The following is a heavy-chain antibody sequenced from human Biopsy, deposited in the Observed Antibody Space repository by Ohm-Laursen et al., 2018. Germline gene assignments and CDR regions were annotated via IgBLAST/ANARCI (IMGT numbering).Heavy chain of an antibody. D-gene: IGHD3-3*01. CDR1: VYTFTSYS. J-gene: IGHJ4*02. V-gene: IGHV1-46*01. CDR3: ARGPRGRGVITTTAVYFDY. Sequence: ASLKVSCTPSVYTFTSYSLHWVRQAPRQGLEWMGRINPTHDNTAYAQKFQGRITMTKDTSTSTVYMDLSSLTVDDSAVYYCARGPRGRGVITTTAVYFDYWGQGNLVTVSS. CDR2: INPTHDNT.